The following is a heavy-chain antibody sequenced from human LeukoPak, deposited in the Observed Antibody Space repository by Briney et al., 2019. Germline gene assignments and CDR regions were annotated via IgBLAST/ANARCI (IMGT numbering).Heavy chain of an antibody. D-gene: IGHD6-13*01. J-gene: IGHJ4*02. CDR2: IKSKTDGGTT. V-gene: IGHV3-15*01. CDR3: TRQQLVFDF. Sequence: GGSLRLSCAASGFTFSSYGMNWVRQAPGKGLEWVGRIKSKTDGGTTEYAAPVKGRFTISRDDSKNTLYLQMDSLKTEDTAVYFCTRQQLVFDFWGQGTLVTVSS. CDR1: GFTFSSYG.